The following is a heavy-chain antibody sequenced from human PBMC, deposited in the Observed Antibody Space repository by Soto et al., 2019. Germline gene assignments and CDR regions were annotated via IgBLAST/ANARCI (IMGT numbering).Heavy chain of an antibody. CDR3: ATDIPYCGGVGHDAFDI. CDR1: GYTFTSYG. CDR2: ISAYNGNT. V-gene: IGHV1-18*01. Sequence: GASVKVSCKASGYTFTSYGISWVRQAPGQGLEWMGWISAYNGNTNYAQKLQGRVTMTTDTSTSTAYMELRSLRSEDTAVYYCATDIPYCGGVGHDAFDIWGQGTMLNVS. J-gene: IGHJ3*02. D-gene: IGHD2-21*01.